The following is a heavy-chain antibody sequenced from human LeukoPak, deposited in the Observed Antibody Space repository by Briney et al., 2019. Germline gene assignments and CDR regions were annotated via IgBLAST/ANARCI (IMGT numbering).Heavy chain of an antibody. CDR3: ARGYWGEYQLLSGGVWYYYGMDV. Sequence: SETLSLTCAVYGGSFSGYYWSWTRQPPGKGLEWIGEINHSGSTNYNPSLKSRVTISVDTSKNQFSLKLSSVTAADTAVYYCARGYWGEYQLLSGGVWYYYGMDVWGQGTTVTVSS. CDR1: GGSFSGYY. J-gene: IGHJ6*02. D-gene: IGHD2-2*01. CDR2: INHSGST. V-gene: IGHV4-34*01.